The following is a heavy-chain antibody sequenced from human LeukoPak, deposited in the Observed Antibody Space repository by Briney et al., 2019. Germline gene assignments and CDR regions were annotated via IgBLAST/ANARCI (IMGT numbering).Heavy chain of an antibody. Sequence: RAGESLKISCKGSGYRFTSYWIGWVRQMPGKGLEWMGIIYPGDSDTRYSPSFQGQVTISADKSISTAYLQWSSLKASDTAMYYCARGTRWLQFPWFDPWGQGTLVTVSS. J-gene: IGHJ5*02. V-gene: IGHV5-51*01. CDR2: IYPGDSDT. D-gene: IGHD5-24*01. CDR1: GYRFTSYW. CDR3: ARGTRWLQFPWFDP.